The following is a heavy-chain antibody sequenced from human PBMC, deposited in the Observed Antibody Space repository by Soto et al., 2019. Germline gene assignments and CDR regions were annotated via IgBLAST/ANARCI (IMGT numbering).Heavy chain of an antibody. V-gene: IGHV1-69*13. Sequence: ASVKVSCQASGGTFSSYAISWVRQAPGQGLEWMGGIIPIFGTANYAQKFQGRVTITADESTSTAYMELSSLRSEDTAVYYCARVEERPPPLGGYYGMDVWGQGTTVTVSS. CDR3: ARVEERPPPLGGYYGMDV. J-gene: IGHJ6*02. CDR2: IIPIFGTA. D-gene: IGHD6-25*01. CDR1: GGTFSSYA.